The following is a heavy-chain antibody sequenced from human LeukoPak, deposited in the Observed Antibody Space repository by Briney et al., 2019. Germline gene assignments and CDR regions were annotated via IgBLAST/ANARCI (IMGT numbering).Heavy chain of an antibody. V-gene: IGHV3-21*01. CDR3: ARGGYCSSTSCYLDAMDV. CDR1: GFTFSSYS. CDR2: ISSSSSYI. Sequence: PGGSLRLSCAASGFTFSSYSMNWVRQAPGKGLEWVSSISSSSSYIYYADSVKGRFTISRDNAKNSLYLQMNSLRAEDTAVYCCARGGYCSSTSCYLDAMDVWGQGTTVTVSS. J-gene: IGHJ6*02. D-gene: IGHD2-2*01.